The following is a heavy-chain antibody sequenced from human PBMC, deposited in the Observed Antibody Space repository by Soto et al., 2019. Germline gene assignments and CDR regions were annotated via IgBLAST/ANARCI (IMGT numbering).Heavy chain of an antibody. CDR2: ISGSGGST. D-gene: IGHD3-10*01. CDR1: GFTFSSYA. CDR3: AKVGPAITMVRGASGIDNWFDP. J-gene: IGHJ5*02. Sequence: PGGSLRLSCAASGFTFSSYAMSWVRQAPGKGLEWVSAISGSGGSTYYADSVKGRFTISRDNSKNTLYLQMNSPRAEDTAVYYCAKVGPAITMVRGASGIDNWFDPWGQGTLVTVSS. V-gene: IGHV3-23*01.